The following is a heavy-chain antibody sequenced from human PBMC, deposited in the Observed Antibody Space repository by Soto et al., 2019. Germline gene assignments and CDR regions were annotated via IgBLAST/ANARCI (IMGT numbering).Heavy chain of an antibody. J-gene: IGHJ4*02. D-gene: IGHD2-15*01. CDR2: ISGSGGST. Sequence: PGGSLRLSCAASGFTFSSYAMSWVRQAPGKGLEWVSAISGSGGSTYYADSVKGRFTISRDNSKNTLYLQMNSLRAEDTAVYFFAKTLVIVVVVAAIKKGRSDYWGQGTLVTVSS. CDR3: AKTLVIVVVVAAIKKGRSDY. V-gene: IGHV3-23*01. CDR1: GFTFSSYA.